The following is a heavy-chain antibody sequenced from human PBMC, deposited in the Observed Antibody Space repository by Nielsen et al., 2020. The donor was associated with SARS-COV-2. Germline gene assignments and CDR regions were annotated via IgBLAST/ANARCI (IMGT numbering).Heavy chain of an antibody. CDR3: ARHEGGVRYFDWLLTGPNWFDP. D-gene: IGHD3-9*01. V-gene: IGHV4-39*01. Sequence: SETLSLTCTVSGGSVSSSSYYWGWIRQPPGKGLEWIGSIYYSGSTYYNPSLKSRVTISVDTSKNQFSLKLSSVTAADTAVYYCARHEGGVRYFDWLLTGPNWFDPWGQGTLVTVSS. J-gene: IGHJ5*02. CDR1: GGSVSSSSYY. CDR2: IYYSGST.